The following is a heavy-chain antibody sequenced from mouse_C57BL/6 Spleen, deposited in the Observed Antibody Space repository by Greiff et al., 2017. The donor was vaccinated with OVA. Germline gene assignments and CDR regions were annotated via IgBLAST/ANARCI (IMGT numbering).Heavy chain of an antibody. J-gene: IGHJ4*01. V-gene: IGHV1-82*01. Sequence: VKLMESGPELVKPGASVKISCKASGYAFSSSWMNWVKQRPGKGLEWIGRIYPGDGDTNYNGKFKGKATLTADKSSSTAYMQLSSLTSEDSAVYFCARGTNWGSYYYAMDYWGQGTSVTVSS. CDR3: ARGTNWGSYYYAMDY. CDR2: IYPGDGDT. CDR1: GYAFSSSW. D-gene: IGHD4-1*01.